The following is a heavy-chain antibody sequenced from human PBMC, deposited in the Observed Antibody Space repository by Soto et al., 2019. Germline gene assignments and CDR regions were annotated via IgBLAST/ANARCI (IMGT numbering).Heavy chain of an antibody. CDR2: ISPYTGNT. V-gene: IGHV1-18*01. D-gene: IGHD3-16*01. CDR3: VMVDNYVTPTPKDV. Sequence: QVQLVPSGDEVKKPGASVKVSCKASGYIFVNYGIAWVRQAPAQGLEWMGWISPYTGNTHSASKVQGRLTMTTDTSTSTAYMDLGSLTSDDTAVYYCVMVDNYVTPTPKDVWGQGTTVTVSS. J-gene: IGHJ6*02. CDR1: GYIFVNYG.